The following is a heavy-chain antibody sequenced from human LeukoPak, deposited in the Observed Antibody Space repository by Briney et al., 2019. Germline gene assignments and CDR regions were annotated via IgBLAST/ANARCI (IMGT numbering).Heavy chain of an antibody. J-gene: IGHJ4*02. Sequence: GGSLRLSCAASGFTFSSYGMHWVRQAPGKGLVWVSRINGAGSSISYADSVKGRVTISRDNAKNTLYLQMNNLRAEDTAVYHCARGGDYKNDYWGQGTLVTVSS. CDR3: ARGGDYKNDY. CDR2: INGAGSSI. D-gene: IGHD4-17*01. V-gene: IGHV3-74*01. CDR1: GFTFSSYG.